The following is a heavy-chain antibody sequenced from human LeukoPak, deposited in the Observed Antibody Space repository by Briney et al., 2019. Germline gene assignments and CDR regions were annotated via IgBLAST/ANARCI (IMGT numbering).Heavy chain of an antibody. Sequence: SETLSLTCTVSGYSISSGYYWGWIRQPPGKGLEWIGNIYPTGSTYYNPSPKSRVTISVDTSKNQFSLKVSSVSAADTAVYYCARAYSSSWYWNWFDPWGQGTLVTVSS. V-gene: IGHV4-38-2*02. J-gene: IGHJ5*02. D-gene: IGHD6-13*01. CDR2: IYPTGST. CDR1: GYSISSGYY. CDR3: ARAYSSSWYWNWFDP.